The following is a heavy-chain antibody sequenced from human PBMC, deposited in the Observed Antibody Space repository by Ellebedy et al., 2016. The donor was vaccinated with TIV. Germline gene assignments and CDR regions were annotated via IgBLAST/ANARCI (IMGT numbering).Heavy chain of an antibody. CDR2: IYHSGST. D-gene: IGHD1-26*01. Sequence: SETLSLXCTVSGYSISSGYYWGWIRQPPGKGLEWIGSIYHSGSTYYNPSLKSRVTISVDTSKNQFSLKLSSVTAADTAVYYCARVIVGATEWGQGTLVTVSS. CDR1: GYSISSGYY. V-gene: IGHV4-38-2*02. J-gene: IGHJ4*02. CDR3: ARVIVGATE.